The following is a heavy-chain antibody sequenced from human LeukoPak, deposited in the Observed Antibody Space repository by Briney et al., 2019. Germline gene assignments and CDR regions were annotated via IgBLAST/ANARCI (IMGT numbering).Heavy chain of an antibody. V-gene: IGHV3-21*01. CDR2: ISSSSSYI. CDR1: GFTFSSYS. CDR3: ARGLGSGWYPNY. J-gene: IGHJ4*02. D-gene: IGHD6-19*01. Sequence: PGGSLRLSCAASGFTFSSYSMNWVRQPPGKGLEWVSSISSSSSYIYYADSVKGRFTISRDNAKNSLYLQMNSLRAEDTAVYYCARGLGSGWYPNYWGQGTLVTVSS.